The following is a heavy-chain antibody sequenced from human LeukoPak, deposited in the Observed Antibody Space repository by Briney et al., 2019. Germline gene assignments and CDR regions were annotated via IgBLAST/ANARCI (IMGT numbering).Heavy chain of an antibody. J-gene: IGHJ4*02. CDR2: ISPGSSST. CDR1: GFTFSDYF. CDR3: ARGHKAMTY. Sequence: GGSLRLSCAASGFTFSDYFMSWIRQAPGRGLELVSYISPGSSSTNYADSVKGRFTISRDNAENSLYLQMNSLRAEDTAVYYCARGHKAMTYWGQGTLVTVSS. V-gene: IGHV3-11*03.